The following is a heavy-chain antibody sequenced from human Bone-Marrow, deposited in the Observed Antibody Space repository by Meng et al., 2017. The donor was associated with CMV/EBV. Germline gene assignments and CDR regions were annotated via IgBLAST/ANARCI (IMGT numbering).Heavy chain of an antibody. CDR2: IYPGDSDT. J-gene: IGHJ6*02. V-gene: IGHV5-51*01. CDR3: ERLREPSSGVPYYYYGMDV. Sequence: GGSLRLSCKASGYSFTSYWIGWVRQMPGKGLEWMGIIYPGDSDTRYSPSFQGQVTISADKSISTAYLQWSSLKASDTAMYYCERLREPSSGVPYYYYGMDVWGQGTTVTVSS. CDR1: GYSFTSYW. D-gene: IGHD6-19*01.